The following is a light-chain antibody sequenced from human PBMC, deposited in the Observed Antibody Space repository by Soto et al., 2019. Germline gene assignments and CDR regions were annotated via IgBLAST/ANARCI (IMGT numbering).Light chain of an antibody. Sequence: IVLTQSPGTLSLSPGERDTLSCRASQSVSSTYLAWYQQKPGQAPGLLLYDASSRDTGIPDRFSGSGSGTDFTLTIRRLESEDFAVDYCQQYGTSPYAFGQGTKLEIK. J-gene: IGKJ2*01. CDR3: QQYGTSPYA. CDR2: DAS. V-gene: IGKV3-20*01. CDR1: QSVSSTY.